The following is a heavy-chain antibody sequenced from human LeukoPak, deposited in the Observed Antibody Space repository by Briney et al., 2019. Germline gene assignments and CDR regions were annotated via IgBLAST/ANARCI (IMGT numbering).Heavy chain of an antibody. CDR2: ISTSSNTI. V-gene: IGHV3-48*02. D-gene: IGHD3-10*01. Sequence: PGGSLRLSCAASGFTFSSYNMNWVRQAPGKGLEWISFISTSSNTIYYADSVKGRFTITRDNAKNSLYLQMNSLRDEDTAVYYCVRKMSGSGNYCFDYWGQGTLVTVSS. CDR3: VRKMSGSGNYCFDY. CDR1: GFTFSSYN. J-gene: IGHJ4*02.